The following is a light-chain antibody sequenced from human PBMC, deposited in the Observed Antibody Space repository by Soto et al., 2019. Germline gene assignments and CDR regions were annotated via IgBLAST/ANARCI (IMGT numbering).Light chain of an antibody. J-gene: IGKJ5*01. Sequence: DVVMTQSPLSLPVTLGQPASISCRSNQSLVHSDGIAYFSWFQQRPGRSPRRLIYKVSNRDSGVPARFSGSGSGTDFALKISRVGAEDVRVYYCMQGTHWPITFGQGTRMEIK. CDR1: QSLVHSDGIAY. CDR3: MQGTHWPIT. V-gene: IGKV2-30*02. CDR2: KVS.